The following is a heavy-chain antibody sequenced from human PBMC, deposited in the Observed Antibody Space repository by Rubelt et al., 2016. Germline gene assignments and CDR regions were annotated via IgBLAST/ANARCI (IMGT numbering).Heavy chain of an antibody. CDR3: ARHRVVRDMTIGGWFDP. Sequence: QQQLQESGPGLVKPSETLSLTCIVSGGSISGSSYYWGWIRQPPGKGLEWIASIFSSGSTSYSPSLKSRVTISVDTSKNQVALRLSSVTAADTATYYCARHRVVRDMTIGGWFDPWGQGTLVTVSS. CDR2: IFSSGST. D-gene: IGHD1-26*01. J-gene: IGHJ5*02. V-gene: IGHV4-39*01. CDR1: GGSISGSSYY.